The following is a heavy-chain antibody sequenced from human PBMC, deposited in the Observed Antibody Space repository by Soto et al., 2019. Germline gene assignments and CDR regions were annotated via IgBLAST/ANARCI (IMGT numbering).Heavy chain of an antibody. D-gene: IGHD2-2*01. CDR2: IIPIFGTA. CDR3: ARDVVVPAAIPWFDP. J-gene: IGHJ5*02. Sequence: ASVKVSCKASGGTFSSYAISWVRQAPGQGLEWMGGIIPIFGTANYAQKFQGRVTITADESTSTAYMELSSLRSEDTAVYYCARDVVVPAAIPWFDPWGQGTLVTVSS. CDR1: GGTFSSYA. V-gene: IGHV1-69*13.